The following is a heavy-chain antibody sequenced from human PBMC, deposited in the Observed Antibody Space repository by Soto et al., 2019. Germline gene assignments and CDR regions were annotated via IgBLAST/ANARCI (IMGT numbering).Heavy chain of an antibody. V-gene: IGHV3-30*18. CDR2: ISYDGSNK. D-gene: IGHD6-19*01. CDR3: VKDGSSGWPYFYDMDV. Sequence: GSLRLSCAASGFTFSSYGMHWVRQAPGKGLEWVAVISYDGSNKYYADSVKGRFTISRDNSKNTLYLQMSSLRAEDTAVYYCVKDGSSGWPYFYDMDVWGQGTTVTV. J-gene: IGHJ6*02. CDR1: GFTFSSYG.